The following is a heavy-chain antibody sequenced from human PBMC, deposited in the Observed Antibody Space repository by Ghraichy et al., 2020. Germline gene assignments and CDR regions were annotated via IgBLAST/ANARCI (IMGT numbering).Heavy chain of an antibody. CDR1: GFTFSSYG. J-gene: IGHJ6*03. Sequence: GGSLRLSCAASGFTFSSYGMHWVRQAPGKGLEWVAFIRYDGSNKYYADSVKGRFTISRDSSKNTLYLQMNSLRAEDTAVYYCAKELRVAATLDYYYYMDVWGKGTTVTVSS. CDR3: AKELRVAATLDYYYYMDV. V-gene: IGHV3-30*02. CDR2: IRYDGSNK. D-gene: IGHD2-15*01.